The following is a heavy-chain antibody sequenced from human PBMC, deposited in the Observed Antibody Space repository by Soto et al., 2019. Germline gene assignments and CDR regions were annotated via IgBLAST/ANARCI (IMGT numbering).Heavy chain of an antibody. J-gene: IGHJ5*02. CDR1: GFTFSKAW. D-gene: IGHD3-3*01. Sequence: PGGSLRLSCAVSGFTFSKAWTNWVRQAPGKGLEWVGRIKSNTDGGTTDYAAPVKGRFTISRDDSKSTLYLQMNSLKTEDTAVYYCTTFDDFWSGSPWGQGTLVTVSS. V-gene: IGHV3-15*07. CDR2: IKSNTDGGTT. CDR3: TTFDDFWSGSP.